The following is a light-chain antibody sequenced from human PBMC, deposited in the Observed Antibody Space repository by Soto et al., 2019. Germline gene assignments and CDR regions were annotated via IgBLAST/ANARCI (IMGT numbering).Light chain of an antibody. V-gene: IGKV1-12*01. CDR3: QQTTSFPLT. CDR2: AAS. Sequence: DIQITQSPSFVSASVGDRVTITCRASQGISSWLAWYQHKPGRAPKLLIHAASSLENGVPSRFSGIESGTDFTLTIRSLQPEDFATYYCQQTTSFPLTLGGGNKVEIK. J-gene: IGKJ4*01. CDR1: QGISSW.